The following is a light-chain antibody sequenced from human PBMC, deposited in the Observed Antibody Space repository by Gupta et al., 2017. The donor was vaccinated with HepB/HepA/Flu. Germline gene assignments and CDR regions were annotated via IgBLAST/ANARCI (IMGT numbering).Light chain of an antibody. CDR2: GAS. CDR1: QSVSSN. V-gene: IGKV3-15*01. CDR3: QQYNNWTPVT. Sequence: EIVMTQSPATLSVSPGERATLSCRASQSVSSNLAWYQQKPGQAPRLLIYGASTRATGIPARFSGSGSGTEFTLTISSRQSEDFAVYYCQQYNNWTPVTFGPGTKVDIK. J-gene: IGKJ3*01.